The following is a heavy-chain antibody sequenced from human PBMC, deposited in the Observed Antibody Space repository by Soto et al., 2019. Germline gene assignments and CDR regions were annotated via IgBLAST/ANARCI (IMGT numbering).Heavy chain of an antibody. CDR3: ARERGAANFDY. CDR1: GGSISSYY. CDR2: IYYSGST. Sequence: SETLSLTCTVSGGSISSYYWSWIRQPPGKGLEWIGYIYYSGSTNYNPSLKSRVTIAVDTSQNQFSLKLSSVTAADTAVYYCARERGAANFDYWGQGTLVTVSS. V-gene: IGHV4-59*01. D-gene: IGHD6-25*01. J-gene: IGHJ4*02.